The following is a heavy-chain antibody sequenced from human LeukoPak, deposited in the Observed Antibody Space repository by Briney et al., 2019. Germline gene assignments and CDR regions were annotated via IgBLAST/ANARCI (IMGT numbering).Heavy chain of an antibody. D-gene: IGHD2-2*01. CDR2: IYYSGST. Sequence: PSETLSLTCTVSGGSISSYYWSWIRQPPGKGLEWIGYIYYSGSTNYNPSLKSRGTISVDTSKNQFSLKLSSVTAADTAVYYCARRGVAAARLGYFDLWGRGTLVTVSS. CDR3: ARRGVAAARLGYFDL. CDR1: GGSISSYY. J-gene: IGHJ2*01. V-gene: IGHV4-59*08.